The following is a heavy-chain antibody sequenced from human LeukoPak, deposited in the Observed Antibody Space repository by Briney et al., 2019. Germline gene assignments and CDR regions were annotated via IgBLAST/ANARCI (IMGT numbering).Heavy chain of an antibody. CDR1: GFAFSNYA. D-gene: IGHD3-10*01. J-gene: IGHJ4*02. V-gene: IGHV3-23*01. CDR3: AKAVRSMVTGGGYFDS. CDR2: LSDGGDSR. Sequence: GGSLRLSCAASGFAFSNYAMSWVRQAPGKGLEWVSSLSDGGDSRYYADSVMGRFTISRDNSKNTLYLQMNSLRAEDTAVYYCAKAVRSMVTGGGYFDSWGQGTLVTVSS.